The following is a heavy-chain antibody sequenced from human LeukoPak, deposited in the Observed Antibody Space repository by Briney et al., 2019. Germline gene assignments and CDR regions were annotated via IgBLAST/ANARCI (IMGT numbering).Heavy chain of an antibody. CDR2: IWYDGSNK. D-gene: IGHD1-7*01. CDR3: ARDYDNWNYVPNDAFDI. CDR1: GFTFSSYA. Sequence: GGSLRLSCAASGFTFSSYAMHWVRQAPGKGLEWVAVIWYDGSNKYYADSVKGRFTISRDNSKNTLYLQMNSLRAEDTAVYYCARDYDNWNYVPNDAFDIWGQGTMVTVSS. J-gene: IGHJ3*02. V-gene: IGHV3-33*08.